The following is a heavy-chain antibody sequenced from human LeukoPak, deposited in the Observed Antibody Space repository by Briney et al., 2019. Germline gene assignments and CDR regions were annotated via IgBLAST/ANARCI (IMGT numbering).Heavy chain of an antibody. CDR3: ARHFDD. J-gene: IGHJ4*02. CDR2: IYYSGST. CDR1: GGSISSSSYY. Sequence: SEILSLTCTVSGGSISSSSYYWGWIRQAPGKGLEWIGSIYYSGSTYYNPSLKSRVTISVDTSKNQFSLKLSSVTAADTAVYYCARHFDDWGQGTLVTVSS. V-gene: IGHV4-39*01.